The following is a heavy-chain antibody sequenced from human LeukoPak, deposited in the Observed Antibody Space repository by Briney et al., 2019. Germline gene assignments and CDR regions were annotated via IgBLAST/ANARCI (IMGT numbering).Heavy chain of an antibody. J-gene: IGHJ4*02. D-gene: IGHD3-3*01. CDR2: VFYTGKT. CDR3: ARDGVVPAFFDH. V-gene: IGHV4-38-2*02. Sequence: SETLSLTCAVSGYSISTAYHWGWIRQPPGKGLEWIGSVFYTGKTYYNPSLQSRLTISMDKPKNHFSQQLTSVTAADTAVYYCARDGVVPAFFDHWGQGTRAIVSS. CDR1: GYSISTAYH.